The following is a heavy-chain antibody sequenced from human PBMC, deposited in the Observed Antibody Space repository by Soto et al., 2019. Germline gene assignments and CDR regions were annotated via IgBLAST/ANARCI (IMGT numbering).Heavy chain of an antibody. CDR3: AHFTSPYFVILTGYYHDAIVI. J-gene: IGHJ3*02. D-gene: IGHD3-9*01. CDR2: IYWDDDK. V-gene: IGHV2-5*02. CDR1: GFSLSTSGVG. Sequence: ESGPTLVNPTQTLTLTCTFSGFSLSTSGVGVGWIRQPPGKALEWLALIYWDDDKRYSPSLKSRLTITKDTSKNQVVLTMTNMDPVDTATYYCAHFTSPYFVILTGYYHDAIVIWCQATMVSV.